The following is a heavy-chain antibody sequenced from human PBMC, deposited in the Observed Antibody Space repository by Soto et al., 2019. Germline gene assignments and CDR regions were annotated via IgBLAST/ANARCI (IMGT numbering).Heavy chain of an antibody. CDR2: ISGSGGST. CDR1: GFTFSSYA. D-gene: IGHD1-26*01. Sequence: VGSLRLSCAASGFTFSSYAMSWVRQAPGKGLEWVSAISGSGGSTYYADSVKGRFTISRDNSKNTLYLQMNSLRAEDTAVYYCAKDHFRGGSYFEYFQHWGQGTLVTVSS. V-gene: IGHV3-23*01. J-gene: IGHJ1*01. CDR3: AKDHFRGGSYFEYFQH.